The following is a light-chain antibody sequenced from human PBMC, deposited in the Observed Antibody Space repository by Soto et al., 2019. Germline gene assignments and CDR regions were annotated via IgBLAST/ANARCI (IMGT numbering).Light chain of an antibody. V-gene: IGLV1-40*01. CDR1: SSNIGAGYD. CDR3: QSYDSRLSGSV. Sequence: QSVLTQPPSVSGAPGQRVTISCTGSSSNIGAGYDVHWYQQLPGTAPKLLIYGNSNRPSGVPDRFSGSKSGTSASLAITGLQAEDEADYYCQSYDSRLSGSVFCVGTKLTVL. J-gene: IGLJ2*01. CDR2: GNS.